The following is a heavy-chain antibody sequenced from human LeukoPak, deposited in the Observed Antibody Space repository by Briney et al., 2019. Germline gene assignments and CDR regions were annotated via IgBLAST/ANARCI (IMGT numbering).Heavy chain of an antibody. CDR2: ISGSGGST. Sequence: PGGSLRLSCAASGFTFSGYAMSWVRQAPGKGLEWVSAISGSGGSTYYAGSVKGRFTISRDNSKNTLYLQMNSLRAEDTAVYYCAKDPTYYYDSTGGLLYWGQGTLVTVSS. CDR1: GFTFSGYA. J-gene: IGHJ4*02. V-gene: IGHV3-23*01. CDR3: AKDPTYYYDSTGGLLY. D-gene: IGHD3-22*01.